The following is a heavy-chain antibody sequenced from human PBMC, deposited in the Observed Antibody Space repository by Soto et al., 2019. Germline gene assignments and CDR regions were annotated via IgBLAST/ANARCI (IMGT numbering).Heavy chain of an antibody. Sequence: SQTLSLTCAISEDSVSSNSAAWNWIRQSPSRGLEWLGRTYYRSKWYNDYAVSVKSRITINPDTSKNQFSLQLNSVTPEDTAVYYCARFCSVAVAWGYYGMDVWGQGTTVTVSS. CDR2: TYYRSKWYN. CDR1: EDSVSSNSAA. J-gene: IGHJ6*02. D-gene: IGHD6-19*01. V-gene: IGHV6-1*01. CDR3: ARFCSVAVAWGYYGMDV.